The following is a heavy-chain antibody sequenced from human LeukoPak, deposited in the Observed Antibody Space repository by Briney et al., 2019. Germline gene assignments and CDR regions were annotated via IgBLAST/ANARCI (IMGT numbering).Heavy chain of an antibody. CDR1: GFTFSSYG. D-gene: IGHD2-21*01. J-gene: IGHJ4*02. V-gene: IGHV3-33*01. CDR2: IWYDGSNK. Sequence: GGSLRLSCAASGFTFSSYGMHWVRQAPGKGLEWVAVIWYDGSNKYYADSVKGRFTISRDNSKNTLYLQMNSLRAEDTAAYYCARAIDKSVGIDYWGQGTLVTVSS. CDR3: ARAIDKSVGIDY.